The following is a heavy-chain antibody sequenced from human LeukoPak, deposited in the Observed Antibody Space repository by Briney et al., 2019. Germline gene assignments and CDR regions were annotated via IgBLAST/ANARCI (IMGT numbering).Heavy chain of an antibody. V-gene: IGHV3-23*01. J-gene: IGHJ4*02. Sequence: GGSLRLSCAASGFTFSSYAMSWVRQAPGKWLEWVSAISGSGGSTYYADSVKGRFTISRDNSKNTLYLQMNSLRAEDTAVYYCANRLRLGELSLPTYFDYWGQGTLVTVSS. CDR1: GFTFSSYA. D-gene: IGHD3-16*02. CDR3: ANRLRLGELSLPTYFDY. CDR2: ISGSGGST.